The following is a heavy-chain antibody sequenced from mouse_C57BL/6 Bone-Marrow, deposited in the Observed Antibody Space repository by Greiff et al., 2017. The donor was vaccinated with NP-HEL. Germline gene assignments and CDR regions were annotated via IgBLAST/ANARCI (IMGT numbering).Heavy chain of an antibody. J-gene: IGHJ4*01. CDR3: ARRGAFMDY. CDR2: ISYDGSN. CDR1: GYSITSGYY. Sequence: EVKLLESGPGLVKPSQSLSLTCSVTGYSITSGYYWNWIRQFPGNKLEWMGYISYDGSNNYNPSLKNLISITRYTSKNQFFLKLNSVTTEDTATYYCARRGAFMDYWGQGTSVTVSS. V-gene: IGHV3-6*01.